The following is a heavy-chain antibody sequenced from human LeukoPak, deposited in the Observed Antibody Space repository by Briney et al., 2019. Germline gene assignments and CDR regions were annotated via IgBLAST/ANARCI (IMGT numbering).Heavy chain of an antibody. D-gene: IGHD5-18*01. CDR3: ARDNHPTAMVT. V-gene: IGHV4-59*12. Sequence: PSETLSLTCTVSGGSISSYYWSWIRQSPGKGLEWIGYIYYSGSTNYNPSLKSRVTISLDTSQKQFSLKLSSVTAADTAVYYCARDNHPTAMVTWGQGTLVTVSS. CDR2: IYYSGST. J-gene: IGHJ4*02. CDR1: GGSISSYY.